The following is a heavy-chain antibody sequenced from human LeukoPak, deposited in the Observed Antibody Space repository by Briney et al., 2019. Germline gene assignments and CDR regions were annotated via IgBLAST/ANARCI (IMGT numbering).Heavy chain of an antibody. J-gene: IGHJ4*02. Sequence: GGSLRLSCVASGFTFSSYWMHWVRQDPRKGLVWVSRINGDGRNINYADSVRGRFTISRDNAKNTLYLQMNTLRVEDTAVYYCARPSYNSGSFFDYWGQGSLVTVS. CDR1: GFTFSSYW. CDR3: ARPSYNSGSFFDY. CDR2: INGDGRNI. D-gene: IGHD3-10*01. V-gene: IGHV3-74*01.